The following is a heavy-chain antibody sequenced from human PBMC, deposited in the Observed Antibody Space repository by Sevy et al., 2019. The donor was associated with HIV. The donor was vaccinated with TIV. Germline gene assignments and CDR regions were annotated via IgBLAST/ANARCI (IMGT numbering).Heavy chain of an antibody. CDR2: RKPDGSDK. Sequence: GGSLRLSCAASGFTFSKYWMSWVRRAPGKGLEWVANRKPDGSDKDYVGSLKGRFTIYRDNAKNSLYLEMNNLGAEDTAVYYCATVIDYGELGNWFDPWGQGTLVTVSS. D-gene: IGHD4-17*01. CDR1: GFTFSKYW. J-gene: IGHJ5*02. V-gene: IGHV3-7*01. CDR3: ATVIDYGELGNWFDP.